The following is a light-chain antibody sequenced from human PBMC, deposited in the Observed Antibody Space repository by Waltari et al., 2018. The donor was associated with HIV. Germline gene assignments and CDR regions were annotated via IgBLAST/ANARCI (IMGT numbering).Light chain of an antibody. Sequence: EIVLTQSPATLSLFPGDEATLTCRASQSVSNNLAWYQQRTGQSPRPLIYCAANRATDIPASFIGSGSGTEFTLTISSLQSEDFVVYYCQQYNNWPPAFGQGTTVDI. V-gene: IGKV3-15*01. J-gene: IGKJ1*01. CDR1: QSVSNN. CDR3: QQYNNWPPA. CDR2: CAA.